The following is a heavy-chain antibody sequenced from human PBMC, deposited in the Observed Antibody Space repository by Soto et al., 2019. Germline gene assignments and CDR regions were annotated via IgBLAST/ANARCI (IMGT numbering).Heavy chain of an antibody. Sequence: QVQLVQSGAEVKKPGASVKVSCKASGYTFTSYYMHWVRQAPGQGLEWMGIINPSGGSTSYAQKFQGRVTMTRDTSTSTVYMGLSSLRSEDTAVYYCALICSGGSCYRNWFDPWGQGTLVTVSS. CDR1: GYTFTSYY. CDR3: ALICSGGSCYRNWFDP. D-gene: IGHD2-15*01. V-gene: IGHV1-46*01. J-gene: IGHJ5*02. CDR2: INPSGGST.